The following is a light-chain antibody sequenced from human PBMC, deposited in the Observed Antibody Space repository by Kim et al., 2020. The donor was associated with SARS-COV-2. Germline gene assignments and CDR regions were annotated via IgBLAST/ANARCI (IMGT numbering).Light chain of an antibody. CDR3: FSYAGSYTFV. CDR1: SSDVGGYYY. CDR2: DVS. J-gene: IGLJ3*02. Sequence: VTIPCPGTSSDVGGYYYISCYQQHPGKPPKLMIYDVSKRPSGVPDRFSGSKSGYAASLTISGLQAEDEADYCCFSYAGSYTFVFGGGTQLTVL. V-gene: IGLV2-11*01.